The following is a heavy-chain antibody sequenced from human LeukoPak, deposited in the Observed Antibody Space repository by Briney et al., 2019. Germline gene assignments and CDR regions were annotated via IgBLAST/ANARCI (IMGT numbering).Heavy chain of an antibody. D-gene: IGHD3-22*01. J-gene: IGHJ4*02. CDR2: IYPGDSDT. Sequence: GESLKISCKGSGYSFTSYWIGWVRPMPGKGLEWMGIIYPGDSDTRYSPSFQGQVTISADKSISTAYLQWSSLKASDTAMYYCARQDYYYDSSGYLDYWGQGTLVTVSS. CDR1: GYSFTSYW. V-gene: IGHV5-51*01. CDR3: ARQDYYYDSSGYLDY.